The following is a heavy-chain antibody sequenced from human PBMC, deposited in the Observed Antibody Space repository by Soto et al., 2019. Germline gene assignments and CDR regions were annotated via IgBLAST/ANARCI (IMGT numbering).Heavy chain of an antibody. J-gene: IGHJ4*02. CDR2: IWYDGSNK. V-gene: IGHV3-33*01. D-gene: IGHD2-15*01. Sequence: QVQLVESGGGVVQPGRSLRLSCAAAEFTFSSSGKHWVRQAPGKGLEWVAVIWYDGSNKYYADSVKGRFTISRDNSKNTLYLQMNSLRAEDTAVYYCARDESTEVVAATYWGQGTLVTVSS. CDR3: ARDESTEVVAATY. CDR1: EFTFSSSG.